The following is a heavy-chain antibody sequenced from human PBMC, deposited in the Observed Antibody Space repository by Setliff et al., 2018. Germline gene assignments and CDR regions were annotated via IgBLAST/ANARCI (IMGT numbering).Heavy chain of an antibody. V-gene: IGHV4-4*08. CDR3: ARSPSSGAYWNPRPFYSDY. CDR1: GGSISRYH. CDR2: IQTSGTT. J-gene: IGHJ4*02. Sequence: PSETLSLTCTVSGGSISRYHWSWIRQPPGKGLEWIGYIQTSGTTNYNPSLKSRVTISVDTSKNQFSLKVNSVTAADTALYYCARSPSSGAYWNPRPFYSDYWGQGTLVTVSS. D-gene: IGHD1-26*01.